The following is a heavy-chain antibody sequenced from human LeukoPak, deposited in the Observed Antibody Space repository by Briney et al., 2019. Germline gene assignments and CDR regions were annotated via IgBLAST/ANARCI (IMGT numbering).Heavy chain of an antibody. V-gene: IGHV3-30-3*01. J-gene: IGHJ4*02. D-gene: IGHD6-19*01. CDR1: GFTFSSYA. CDR2: ISYDGSNK. CDR3: ARDIAVAGTIARGPIDY. Sequence: PGGSLRLCCAASGFTFSSYAMHWVRQAPGKGLEWVAVISYDGSNKYYADSVKGRFTISRDNSKNALYLQMNSLRAEDTAVYYCARDIAVAGTIARGPIDYWGQGTLVTVSS.